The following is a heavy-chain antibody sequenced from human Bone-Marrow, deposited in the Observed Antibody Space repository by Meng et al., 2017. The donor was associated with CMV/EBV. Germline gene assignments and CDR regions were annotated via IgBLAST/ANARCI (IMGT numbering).Heavy chain of an antibody. V-gene: IGHV1-18*01. J-gene: IGHJ5*02. Sequence: ASVKVSCKASGYTFTDYYMNWVRQAPGQGLEWMGRISTYSGNTNYAQKFQGRVTMTTDTSTSTAYTELSSLRSDDTAVYYCARDSTIFGVFDHWGQGTLVTVSS. CDR3: ARDSTIFGVFDH. CDR1: GYTFTDYY. CDR2: ISTYSGNT. D-gene: IGHD3-3*01.